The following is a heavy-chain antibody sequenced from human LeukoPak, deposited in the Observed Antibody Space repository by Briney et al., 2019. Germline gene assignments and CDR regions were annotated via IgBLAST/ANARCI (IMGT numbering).Heavy chain of an antibody. CDR3: ARSRGWSNTSPFDP. D-gene: IGHD6-19*01. Sequence: QPSETLSLTCTVSGVSISSYYWSWIRQPPGKGLEWVGYIYTSGSTNYNPSLKSRVTISVDTSKNQFSLKLSSVPAADTAVYYCARSRGWSNTSPFDPWGQGTLVTVSS. J-gene: IGHJ5*02. CDR1: GVSISSYY. V-gene: IGHV4-4*09. CDR2: IYTSGST.